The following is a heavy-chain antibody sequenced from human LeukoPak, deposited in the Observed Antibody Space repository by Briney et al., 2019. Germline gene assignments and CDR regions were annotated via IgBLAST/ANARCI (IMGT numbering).Heavy chain of an antibody. V-gene: IGHV4-39*07. CDR1: GGSISSSRYY. J-gene: IGHJ3*02. D-gene: IGHD3-10*01. Sequence: SETLSLTCTVSGGSISSSRYYWGWIRQPPGKGLEWIGSIYYSGSTYYNPSLKSRVTISVDTSKNQFSLKVSSVTAADTAVYYCATEETRGSFDIWGQGTMVTVSS. CDR3: ATEETRGSFDI. CDR2: IYYSGST.